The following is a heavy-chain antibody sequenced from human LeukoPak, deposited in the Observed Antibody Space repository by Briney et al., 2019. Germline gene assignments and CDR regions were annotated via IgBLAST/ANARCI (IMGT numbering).Heavy chain of an antibody. Sequence: PGGSLRLSCAASGFTFSSYGMHWVRQAPGKGLEWVSFITNVGNDKYYADSVKGRFTISRDNSKNTLYLQMNSLRPEDTAVYYCASGRDYGFDYWGQGTLVTVSS. CDR2: ITNVGNDK. V-gene: IGHV3-30*02. D-gene: IGHD4-17*01. CDR3: ASGRDYGFDY. CDR1: GFTFSSYG. J-gene: IGHJ4*02.